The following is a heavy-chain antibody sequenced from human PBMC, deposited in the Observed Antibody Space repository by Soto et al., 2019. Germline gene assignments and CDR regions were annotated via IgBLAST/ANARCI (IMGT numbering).Heavy chain of an antibody. CDR2: INHSGST. CDR1: VGSFSGYY. Sequence: QVQLHQWGAGLLKPSETLSLTCAVYVGSFSGYYWSWIRKPPGKGLEGIGEINHSGSTNYNPSLKSRVTISVDTSKNQFSLKLSSVTAADTAVYYCAREEGYSSGNGDWFDPWGQGTLVTVSS. CDR3: AREEGYSSGNGDWFDP. V-gene: IGHV4-34*01. J-gene: IGHJ5*02. D-gene: IGHD6-19*01.